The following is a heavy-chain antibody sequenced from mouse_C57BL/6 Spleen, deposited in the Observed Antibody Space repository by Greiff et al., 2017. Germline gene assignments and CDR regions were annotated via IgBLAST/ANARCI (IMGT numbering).Heavy chain of an antibody. Sequence: EVMLVESGGGLVKPGGSLKLSCAASGFTFSDYGMHWVRQAPEKGLEWVAYISSGSSTIYYADKVQGRFTISRDNAKNTLFLQMTSLRSEDTAMYYCARRDYYGSSPYAMDYWGKGTSVTVSS. CDR1: GFTFSDYG. CDR3: ARRDYYGSSPYAMDY. J-gene: IGHJ4*01. D-gene: IGHD1-1*01. CDR2: ISSGSSTI. V-gene: IGHV5-17*01.